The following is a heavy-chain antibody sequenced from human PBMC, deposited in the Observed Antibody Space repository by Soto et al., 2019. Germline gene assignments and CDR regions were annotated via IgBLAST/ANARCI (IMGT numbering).Heavy chain of an antibody. CDR2: ISSSSSYT. D-gene: IGHD6-13*01. CDR1: GFTFSNYA. Sequence: GSLRLSCAASGFTFSNYAMSWVRQAPGKGLEWVSSISSSSSYTYYADSVKGRFTISRDNAKNSLYLQMNSLRAEDTAVYYCARDLGEAAAGAFDYWGQGTLVTVSS. V-gene: IGHV3-21*01. CDR3: ARDLGEAAAGAFDY. J-gene: IGHJ4*02.